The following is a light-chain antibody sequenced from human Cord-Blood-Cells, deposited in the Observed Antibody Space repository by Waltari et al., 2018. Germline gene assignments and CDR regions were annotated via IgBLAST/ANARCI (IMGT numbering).Light chain of an antibody. J-gene: IGKJ3*01. V-gene: IGKV1-27*01. CDR1: QGISKY. CDR3: QKYNSSPQT. Sequence: DIQMTPSPSSLSASVGERVTITCRASQGISKYLAWYPQKPGKVPKLLIYAASTLQSGVPARFSGSGSGTDFTLTISSLQPEDVATYYCQKYNSSPQTFGPGTKVDIK. CDR2: AAS.